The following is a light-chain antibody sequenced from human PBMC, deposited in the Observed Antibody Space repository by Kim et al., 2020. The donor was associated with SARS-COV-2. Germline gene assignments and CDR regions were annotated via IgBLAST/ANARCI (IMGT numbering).Light chain of an antibody. V-gene: IGLV3-19*01. CDR1: SLSTFS. Sequence: LGQTAMTTCQGASLSTFSASWFQQKPGQAPLLVIYGENNRPSVIPHRFSGSTSGNTASLTITGVQAVDEADYYRSSRDSSGDHQGVFGGGTQLTVL. CDR3: SSRDSSGDHQGV. CDR2: GEN. J-gene: IGLJ3*02.